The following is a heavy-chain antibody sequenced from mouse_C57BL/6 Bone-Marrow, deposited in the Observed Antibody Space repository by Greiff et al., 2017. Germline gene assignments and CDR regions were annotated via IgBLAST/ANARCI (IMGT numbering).Heavy chain of an antibody. CDR3: ARGGGSSSHYFDY. Sequence: DVMLVESGGGLVQPGGSLKLSCAASGFTFSDYYMYWVRQTPEKRLEWVAYISNGGGSTYYPDTVKGRFTISRDNAKNTLYLQMSRLKSEDTAMYYCARGGGSSSHYFDYWGQGTTLTVSS. CDR1: GFTFSDYY. CDR2: ISNGGGST. J-gene: IGHJ2*01. V-gene: IGHV5-12*01. D-gene: IGHD1-1*01.